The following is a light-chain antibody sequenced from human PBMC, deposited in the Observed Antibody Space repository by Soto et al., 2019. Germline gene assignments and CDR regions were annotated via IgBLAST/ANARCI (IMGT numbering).Light chain of an antibody. J-gene: IGKJ4*01. CDR2: DAS. Sequence: EIVLTQSPATLSLSPGERATVSCRASQSVSIYLAWYQQKPGQAPRLLIYDASSRATGIPDRFRGSGSGTDFTLTISRLEPEDFAVYYCQQYGDSPRGTFGGGTKVEIK. CDR1: QSVSIY. CDR3: QQYGDSPRGT. V-gene: IGKV3D-20*01.